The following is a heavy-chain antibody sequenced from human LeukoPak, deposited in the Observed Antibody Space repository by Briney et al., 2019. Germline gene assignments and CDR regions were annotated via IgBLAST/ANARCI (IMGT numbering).Heavy chain of an antibody. CDR2: IKQDGSEK. V-gene: IGHV3-7*03. D-gene: IGHD6-13*01. CDR1: GFTFSSYW. J-gene: IGHJ3*02. Sequence: PGGSLRLSCAASGFTFSSYWMSWVRQTPEKGLEWVANIKQDGSEKYYVDSVKGRFTISRDNAKNSLYLQMNSLRAEDTAVYYCATSYSSSDDAFDTWGQGTMVTVSS. CDR3: ATSYSSSDDAFDT.